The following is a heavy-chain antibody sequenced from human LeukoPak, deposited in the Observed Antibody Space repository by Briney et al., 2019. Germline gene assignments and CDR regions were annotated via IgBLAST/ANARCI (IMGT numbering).Heavy chain of an antibody. Sequence: GGSLRLSCAASGFTVSSNYMSWFRQAPGKGLEWVSVIYSGGGTDYADSVKGRFTISRDNSKNTLYLQMNSLRAEDTAVYYCARAVGVTAIHNAFDIWGQGTMVTVSS. J-gene: IGHJ3*02. D-gene: IGHD2-21*02. CDR1: GFTVSSNY. CDR2: IYSGGGT. V-gene: IGHV3-66*02. CDR3: ARAVGVTAIHNAFDI.